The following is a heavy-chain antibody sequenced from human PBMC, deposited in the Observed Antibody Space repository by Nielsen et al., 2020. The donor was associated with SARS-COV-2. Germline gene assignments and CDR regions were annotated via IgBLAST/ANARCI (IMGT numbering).Heavy chain of an antibody. J-gene: IGHJ5*02. CDR1: GGSFSGHY. D-gene: IGHD4-17*01. V-gene: IGHV4-34*01. CDR3: ARHGAPTGHQDL. Sequence: SETLSLTCAVYGGSFSGHYWSWIRQAPGKGLEWIGQIEHNGITKYGPSLKSRVTMSVDTSKNQFSLKVNSATAADTAVYYCARHGAPTGHQDLWGQGTLVSVSS. CDR2: IEHNGIT.